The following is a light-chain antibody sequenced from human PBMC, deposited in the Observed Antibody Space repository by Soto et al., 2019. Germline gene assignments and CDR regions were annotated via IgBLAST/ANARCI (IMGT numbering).Light chain of an antibody. J-gene: IGKJ5*01. V-gene: IGKV1-9*01. Sequence: DIQLTQSPSFLSASVGDRVTITCRASQGISSYLARYQQKPGKAPKVLIYAASTLQSGVPSRFSGSGSGTEFTLTISSLQPEDFATYFCQQLNSYPRTFGQGTRLEIK. CDR3: QQLNSYPRT. CDR2: AAS. CDR1: QGISSY.